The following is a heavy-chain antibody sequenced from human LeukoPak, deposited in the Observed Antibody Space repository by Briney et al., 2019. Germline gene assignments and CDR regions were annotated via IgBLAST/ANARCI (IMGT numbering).Heavy chain of an antibody. J-gene: IGHJ4*02. V-gene: IGHV3-30*02. CDR3: AKDRGYCSSTSCYTRWGYFDY. Sequence: TGGSLRLSCAASGFTFSSYGMHWVRQAPGRGLEWVAFIRYDGSNKYYADSVKGRFTISRDNSKNTLYLQMNSLRAEDTAVYYCAKDRGYCSSTSCYTRWGYFDYWGQGTLVTVSS. CDR1: GFTFSSYG. D-gene: IGHD2-2*02. CDR2: IRYDGSNK.